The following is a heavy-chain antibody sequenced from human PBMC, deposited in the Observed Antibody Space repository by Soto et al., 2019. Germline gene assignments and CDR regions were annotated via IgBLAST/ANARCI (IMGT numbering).Heavy chain of an antibody. J-gene: IGHJ4*02. CDR2: IYYSGST. CDR1: GGSISSGDYY. Sequence: QVQLQESGPGLVKPSQTLSLTCTVSGGSISSGDYYWSWIRQPPGKGLEWIGYIYYSGSTYYNPSLKSRXXIXVXXSKNQFSLKLSSVTAADTAVYYCGSYDFWSGYMGYWGQGTLVTVSS. D-gene: IGHD3-3*01. V-gene: IGHV4-30-4*01. CDR3: GSYDFWSGYMGY.